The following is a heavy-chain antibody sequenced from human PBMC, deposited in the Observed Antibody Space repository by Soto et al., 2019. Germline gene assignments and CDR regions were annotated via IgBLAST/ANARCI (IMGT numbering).Heavy chain of an antibody. V-gene: IGHV3-23*01. CDR2: ISGSGGST. CDR1: GFTFSSYA. D-gene: IGHD6-6*01. J-gene: IGHJ6*02. CDR3: AREWYSSSSDYYYGMDV. Sequence: GGSLRLSCAASGFTFSSYAMSWVRQAPGKGLEWVSAISGSGGSTYYADSVKGRFTISRDNSKNTLYLQMNSLRAEDTAVYYCAREWYSSSSDYYYGMDVWGQGTTITVSS.